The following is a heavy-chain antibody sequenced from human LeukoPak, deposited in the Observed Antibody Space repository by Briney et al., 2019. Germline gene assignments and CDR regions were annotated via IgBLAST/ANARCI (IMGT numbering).Heavy chain of an antibody. J-gene: IGHJ4*02. CDR2: FDPEDGET. CDR1: GYTLTELS. V-gene: IGHV1-24*01. D-gene: IGHD2-2*01. CDR3: ATAVVPAARKDY. Sequence: ASVKVSCKVSGYTLTELSMHWVRQAPGKGLEWMGGFDPEDGETIYAQKFQGRATMTEDTSTDTAYMELSSLRSEDTAVYYCATAVVPAARKDYWGQGTLVTVSS.